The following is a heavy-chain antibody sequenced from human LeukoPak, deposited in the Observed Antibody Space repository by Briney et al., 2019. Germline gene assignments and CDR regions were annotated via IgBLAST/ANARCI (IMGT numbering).Heavy chain of an antibody. Sequence: ASVKISCKASGFTFTGYYINWVRQAPGQGPEWIGWINPNSGGTNHALKFQGRVTMTRDTSISTAYMELSRLRSDDTAVYYCARGPRYGSGNYYNNYWGQGTLVTVSS. J-gene: IGHJ4*02. V-gene: IGHV1-2*02. CDR2: INPNSGGT. D-gene: IGHD3-10*01. CDR1: GFTFTGYY. CDR3: ARGPRYGSGNYYNNY.